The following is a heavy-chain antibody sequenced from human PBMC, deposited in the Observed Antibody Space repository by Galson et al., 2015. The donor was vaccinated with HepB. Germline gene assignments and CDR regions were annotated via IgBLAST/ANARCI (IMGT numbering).Heavy chain of an antibody. D-gene: IGHD3-10*01. CDR3: TTDPPGRFHYYYYMDV. CDR2: IKSKTDGGTT. Sequence: SLRLSCAASGFTFSNAWMNWVRQAPGKGLEWVGRIKSKTDGGTTDYAAPVKGRFTISRDDSKNTLYLQMNSLKTEDTAVYYCTTDPPGRFHYYYYMDVWGKGTTVTVSS. V-gene: IGHV3-15*07. J-gene: IGHJ6*03. CDR1: GFTFSNAW.